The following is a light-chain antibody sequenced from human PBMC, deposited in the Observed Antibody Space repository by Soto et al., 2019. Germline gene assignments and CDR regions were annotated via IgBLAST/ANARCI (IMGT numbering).Light chain of an antibody. Sequence: QSVLTQPASVSGSPGQSITISCTGSSSDVEANKLVSWYQQHPGTAPRLLIYEDIRRPSGISSRFSGSKSGNTASLTISGLRAEDEAAYSCCSYTSSPDYVFGTGTKVTVL. J-gene: IGLJ1*01. CDR3: CSYTSSPDYV. V-gene: IGLV2-14*02. CDR1: SSDVEANKL. CDR2: EDI.